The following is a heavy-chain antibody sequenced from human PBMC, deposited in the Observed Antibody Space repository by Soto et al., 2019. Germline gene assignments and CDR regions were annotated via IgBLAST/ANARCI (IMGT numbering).Heavy chain of an antibody. CDR2: ISASGGST. V-gene: IGHV3-23*01. CDR3: VRARVDY. Sequence: GGSLRLSCAASGSTFSRYAMNWVRQAPGKGLEWVSGISASGGSTYYADFVKGRITISRDNPKSTLYLQMNSLRAEDTAVYYCVRARVDYWGQGSLLTVSS. J-gene: IGHJ4*02. CDR1: GSTFSRYA.